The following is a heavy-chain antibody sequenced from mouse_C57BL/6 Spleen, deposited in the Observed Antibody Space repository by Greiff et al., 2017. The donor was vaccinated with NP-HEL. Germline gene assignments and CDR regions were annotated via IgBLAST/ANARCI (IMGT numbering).Heavy chain of an antibody. CDR2: INPSNGGT. V-gene: IGHV1-53*01. CDR3: ARYEPDDGYAMDY. J-gene: IGHJ4*01. Sequence: QVQLKQPGTELVKPGASVKLSCKASGYTFTSYWMHWVKQRPGQGLEWIGNINPSNGGTNYNEKFKSKATLTVDKSSSTAYMQLSSLTSEDSAVYYCARYEPDDGYAMDYWGQGTSVTVSS. D-gene: IGHD2-12*01. CDR1: GYTFTSYW.